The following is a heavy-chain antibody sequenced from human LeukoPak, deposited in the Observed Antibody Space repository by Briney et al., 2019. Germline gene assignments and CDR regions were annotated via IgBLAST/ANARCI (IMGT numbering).Heavy chain of an antibody. CDR3: AKDTLYSSSPLDY. V-gene: IGHV3-43*02. CDR1: GFTFDDYA. J-gene: IGHJ4*02. D-gene: IGHD6-6*01. Sequence: PGGSLRLSCAASGFTFDDYAMHWVRQARGKGLEWVSLISGDGGHTYYADSVKGRFTVSSDNSKNSLYLEMNSLKTEDSAFYYCAKDTLYSSSPLDYWGQGTLLTVSS. CDR2: ISGDGGHT.